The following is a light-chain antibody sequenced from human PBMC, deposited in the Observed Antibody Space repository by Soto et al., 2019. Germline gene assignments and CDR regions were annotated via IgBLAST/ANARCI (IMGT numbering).Light chain of an antibody. CDR3: MQTLQTPLT. V-gene: IGKV2-28*01. CDR1: QRLLHSDGYNY. Sequence: DIVMTQSPLSLAVTPGEPASMSCRSSQRLLHSDGYNYLDWYLQKPGQSPQLLIYLGSNRASGVPDTFSGSGSGTDFTLRISRVEADDVGVYYCMQTLQTPLTFGGGTKVDIK. J-gene: IGKJ4*01. CDR2: LGS.